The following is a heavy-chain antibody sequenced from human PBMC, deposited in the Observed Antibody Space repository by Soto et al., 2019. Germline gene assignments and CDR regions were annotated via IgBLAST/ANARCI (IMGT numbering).Heavy chain of an antibody. CDR3: ASIVGAHFPAFAI. CDR2: IVVGSGNT. CDR1: GFTFTSSA. J-gene: IGHJ3*02. V-gene: IGHV1-58*01. Sequence: SVKVSCKASGFTFTSSAVQWVRQSRGQRLEWIGWIVVGSGNTNYAQKFQERVTITRDMSTSTAYMELSSLRSEDTAVYYCASIVGAHFPAFAIWGQGTMVTVSS. D-gene: IGHD1-26*01.